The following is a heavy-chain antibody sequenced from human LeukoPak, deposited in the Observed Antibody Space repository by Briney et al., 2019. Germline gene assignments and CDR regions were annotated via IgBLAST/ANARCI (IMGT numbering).Heavy chain of an antibody. CDR3: TTRRPSRDYPYYYYYHMDV. V-gene: IGHV3-15*01. CDR1: GFTFTNAW. J-gene: IGHJ6*03. Sequence: GGSLRLSCAASGFTFTNAWMSWVRQAPGKGLEWVGRIKSNTDGGTTDYAAPVKGRFTVSRDASKNTLYLEMNSLKTEDTAVYYCTTRRPSRDYPYYYYYHMDVWGKGTTVTVSS. CDR2: IKSNTDGGTT. D-gene: IGHD4-17*01.